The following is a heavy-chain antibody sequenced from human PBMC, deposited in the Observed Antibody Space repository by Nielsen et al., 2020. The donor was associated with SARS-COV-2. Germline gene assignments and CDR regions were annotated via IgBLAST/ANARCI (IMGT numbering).Heavy chain of an antibody. J-gene: IGHJ4*02. V-gene: IGHV3-30*18. D-gene: IGHD1-26*01. CDR3: AKERELAGDYYFDY. CDR1: GFTFSSYW. CDR2: ISYDGSNK. Sequence: GGSLRLSCAASGFTFSSYWMSWVRQAPGKGLEWVAVISYDGSNKYYADSVKGRFTISRDNSKNTLYLQMNSLRAEDTAVYYCAKERELAGDYYFDYWGQGTLVTVSS.